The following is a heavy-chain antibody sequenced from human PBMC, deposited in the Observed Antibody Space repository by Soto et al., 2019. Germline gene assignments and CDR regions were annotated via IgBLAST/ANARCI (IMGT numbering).Heavy chain of an antibody. D-gene: IGHD2-2*01. CDR3: TRIYCTTTSCFINGMDV. CDR1: SGSISSYY. J-gene: IGHJ6*02. CDR2: VYYSGST. Sequence: SETLSLTCSVSSGSISSYYWSWIRQPPGKGLEWIGYVYYSGSTNYNPSLKSRVTISIDTAKNHLSLILSSVTAADTATYYCTRIYCTTTSCFINGMDVWGQGTTVTVSS. V-gene: IGHV4-59*08.